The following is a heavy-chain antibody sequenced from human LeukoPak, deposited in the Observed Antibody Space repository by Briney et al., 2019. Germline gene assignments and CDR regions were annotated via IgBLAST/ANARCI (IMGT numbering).Heavy chain of an antibody. Sequence: PGGSLRLSCAASGFTFDDYGMSRVRQAPGKGLEWVSGINWNGGSTGYADSVKGRFTISRDNAKNSLYLQMNSLRAEDTALYYCARDRYCSGGSCYTVVYTDVWGKGTTVTVSS. D-gene: IGHD2-15*01. CDR2: INWNGGST. CDR3: ARDRYCSGGSCYTVVYTDV. J-gene: IGHJ6*03. V-gene: IGHV3-20*04. CDR1: GFTFDDYG.